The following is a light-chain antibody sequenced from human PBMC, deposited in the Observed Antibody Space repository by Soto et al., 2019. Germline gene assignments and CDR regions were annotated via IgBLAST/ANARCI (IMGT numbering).Light chain of an antibody. V-gene: IGKV1-5*01. CDR1: QSISTW. CDR3: QQYNRFSWT. CDR2: DAS. Sequence: DIQMTQSPSTLSASVGDSVTITCRASQSISTWLAWYQQKPGKAPKLLIYDASSLEGGVPSRFSGSGSGTEFTLTISGLQPDDFTTYYCQQYNRFSWTFGQGTKVDIK. J-gene: IGKJ1*01.